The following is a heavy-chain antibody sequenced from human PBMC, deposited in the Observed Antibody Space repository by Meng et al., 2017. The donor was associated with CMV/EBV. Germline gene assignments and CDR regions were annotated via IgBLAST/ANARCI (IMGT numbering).Heavy chain of an antibody. Sequence: GESLKISCAASGFTFSSYAMHWVRQAPGKGLEWVAVISYDGSNKYYADSVKGRFTISRDNSKNTLYLQMNSLRAEDTAVYYCARDDNPSSIAARPSLSYYYGMDVWGQGTTVTVSS. CDR1: GFTFSSYA. D-gene: IGHD6-6*01. J-gene: IGHJ6*02. CDR3: ARDDNPSSIAARPSLSYYYGMDV. V-gene: IGHV3-30*04. CDR2: ISYDGSNK.